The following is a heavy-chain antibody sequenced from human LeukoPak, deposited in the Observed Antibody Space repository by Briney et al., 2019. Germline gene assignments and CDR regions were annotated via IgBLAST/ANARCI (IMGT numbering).Heavy chain of an antibody. Sequence: SETLSLTCTVSNDSISSGDYYWNWIRQPPGKGLEWIGYIFHRGGTSYNPSLKSRILFSVDTSRNQFSLKLNSMTAADTAVYYCVREILYCSGGSCYRGPFDNWGQGTLVTVSA. CDR2: IFHRGGT. V-gene: IGHV4-30-4*01. CDR3: VREILYCSGGSCYRGPFDN. J-gene: IGHJ4*02. CDR1: NDSISSGDYY. D-gene: IGHD2-15*01.